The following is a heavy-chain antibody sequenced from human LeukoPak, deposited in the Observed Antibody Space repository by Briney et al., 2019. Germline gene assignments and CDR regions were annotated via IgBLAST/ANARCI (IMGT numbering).Heavy chain of an antibody. Sequence: ASVKVSCKASGYTFTGYYMHWVRQAPGQGLEWMGWINPNREDTHYAQKFQGRVTMTRDTSISTAYMELRGLRSDDTAVYYCVRDNSGNSGMDYWGQGTLVTVSS. V-gene: IGHV1-2*02. J-gene: IGHJ4*02. CDR2: INPNREDT. CDR1: GYTFTGYY. D-gene: IGHD4-23*01. CDR3: VRDNSGNSGMDY.